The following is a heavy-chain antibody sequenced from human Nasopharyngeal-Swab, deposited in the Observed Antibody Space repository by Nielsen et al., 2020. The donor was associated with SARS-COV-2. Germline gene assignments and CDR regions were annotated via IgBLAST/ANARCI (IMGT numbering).Heavy chain of an antibody. J-gene: IGHJ6*02. V-gene: IGHV3-23*01. D-gene: IGHD3-9*01. CDR3: AREYYDILTGYLQAYYYGMDV. CDR2: ISGSGGST. Sequence: WIRQPPGKGLEWVSAISGSGGSTYYADSVKGRSTISRDNSKNTLYLQMNSLRAEDTAVYYCAREYYDILTGYLQAYYYGMDVWGQGTTVTVSS.